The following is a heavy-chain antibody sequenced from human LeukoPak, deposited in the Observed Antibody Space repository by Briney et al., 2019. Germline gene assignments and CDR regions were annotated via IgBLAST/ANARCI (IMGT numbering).Heavy chain of an antibody. V-gene: IGHV3-48*04. Sequence: PGGSLRLSCAVSGSDFSSHNFHWVRQAPGKGLEWVSFISRNSRTTYYADSVKGRFTISRDDAKNLVYLQMNSLGAEDTAVYYCARDWHCSSNRCYYMDVWGKGTTVTVSS. CDR3: ARDWHCSSNRCYYMDV. CDR1: GSDFSSHN. CDR2: ISRNSRTT. D-gene: IGHD2-2*01. J-gene: IGHJ6*03.